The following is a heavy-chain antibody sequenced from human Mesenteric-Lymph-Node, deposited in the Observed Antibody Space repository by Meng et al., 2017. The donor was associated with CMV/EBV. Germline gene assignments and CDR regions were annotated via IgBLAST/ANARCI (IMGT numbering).Heavy chain of an antibody. D-gene: IGHD3-10*01. J-gene: IGHJ3*01. CDR1: GFTFSNYA. CDR2: IYNSGSST. Sequence: LSLTCAASGFTFSNYALSWVRQAPGRGPEWVSTIYNSGSSTYYADSVKGRFTISRDNSKNTLYLQMNSLRAEDTATYYCAANLVWFGGQGTMVTVSS. CDR3: AANLVWF. V-gene: IGHV3-23*05.